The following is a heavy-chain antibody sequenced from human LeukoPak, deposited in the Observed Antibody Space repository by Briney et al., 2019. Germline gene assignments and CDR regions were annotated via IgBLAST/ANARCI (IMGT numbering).Heavy chain of an antibody. CDR2: INHNAEMI. CDR3: ARDHDWAFDL. D-gene: IGHD3-9*01. CDR1: GFPFGSYV. V-gene: IGHV3-48*02. Sequence: GGSLRLSCEGSGFPFGSYVMSRVRQAPGKGLEWIAYINHNAEMIFYPDFVKGRFTISRDNPKKSLYLQMNALRYEDTAIYYCARDHDWAFDLWGQGTLVTVSS. J-gene: IGHJ4*02.